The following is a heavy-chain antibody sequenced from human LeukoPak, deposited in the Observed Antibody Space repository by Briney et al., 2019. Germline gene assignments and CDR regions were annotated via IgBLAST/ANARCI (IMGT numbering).Heavy chain of an antibody. Sequence: GASVKVSCKASGYTFTGYYMHWVRQAPGQGLEWMGWINPNKGGTNYAQKFQGRVTMTRDTSISTAYMELSRLRSADTAVYYCARVGHVVVPAATYMDVWGKGTTVTVSS. D-gene: IGHD2-2*01. V-gene: IGHV1-2*02. CDR2: INPNKGGT. CDR1: GYTFTGYY. CDR3: ARVGHVVVPAATYMDV. J-gene: IGHJ6*04.